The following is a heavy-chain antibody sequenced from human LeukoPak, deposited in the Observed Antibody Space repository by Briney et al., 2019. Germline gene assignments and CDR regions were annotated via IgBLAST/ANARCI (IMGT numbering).Heavy chain of an antibody. V-gene: IGHV1-8*03. Sequence: ASVTVSCKASGYTFTSYDINWVRQATGQGLEWMGWMNPNSGNTGYAQKFQGRVTITRNTSISTAYMELSSLRSEDTAVYYCARGGNPKTTYYDFWSGYYTSYYYYMDVCGKGTTVTVS. CDR1: GYTFTSYD. CDR3: ARGGNPKTTYYDFWSGYYTSYYYYMDV. CDR2: MNPNSGNT. J-gene: IGHJ6*03. D-gene: IGHD3-3*01.